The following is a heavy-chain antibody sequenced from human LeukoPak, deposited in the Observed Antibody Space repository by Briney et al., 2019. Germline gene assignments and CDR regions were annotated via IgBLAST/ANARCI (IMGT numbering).Heavy chain of an antibody. CDR3: ARRGGYGSSANCYGGDFDH. CDR1: GYTFTGYY. D-gene: IGHD2-2*01. J-gene: IGHJ4*02. Sequence: ASVKVSCKASGYTFTGYYMHWVRQAPGQGLEWMGWINPNSGGTNYAQKFQDRVTMTTDTSTSSAYLELRSLRSDDTAVYYCARRGGYGSSANCYGGDFDHWGQGALVTVSS. CDR2: INPNSGGT. V-gene: IGHV1-2*02.